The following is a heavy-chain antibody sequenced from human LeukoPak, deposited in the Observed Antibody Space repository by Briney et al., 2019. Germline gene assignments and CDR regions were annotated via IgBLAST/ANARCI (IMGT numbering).Heavy chain of an antibody. J-gene: IGHJ5*02. D-gene: IGHD6-19*01. CDR3: AKPAYSSGWRPNYNWFDP. Sequence: SGGSLRLSCAASGFSFSNYDIHWVRQAPGKGLEWVAFIQYDGSNKYYADSVKGRFTISRDNSKNTLYLQMNSLRAEDTAVYYCAKPAYSSGWRPNYNWFDPWGQGTLVTVSS. CDR1: GFSFSNYD. V-gene: IGHV3-30*02. CDR2: IQYDGSNK.